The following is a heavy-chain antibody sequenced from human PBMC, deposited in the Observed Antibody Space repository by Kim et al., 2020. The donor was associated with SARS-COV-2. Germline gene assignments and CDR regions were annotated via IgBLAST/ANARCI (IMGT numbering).Heavy chain of an antibody. CDR2: ISAYNGNT. CDR3: ARAITMVRTRGAFDI. D-gene: IGHD3-10*01. Sequence: ASVKVSCKASGYTFTSYGISWVRQAPGQGLEWMGWISAYNGNTNYAQKLQGRVTMTTDTSTSTAYMELRSLRSDDTAVYYCARAITMVRTRGAFDIWGQGTMVTVSS. J-gene: IGHJ3*02. V-gene: IGHV1-18*01. CDR1: GYTFTSYG.